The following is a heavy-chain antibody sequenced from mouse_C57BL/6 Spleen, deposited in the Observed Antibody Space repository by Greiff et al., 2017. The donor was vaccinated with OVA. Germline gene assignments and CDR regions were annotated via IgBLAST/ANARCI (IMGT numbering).Heavy chain of an antibody. Sequence: EVKLMESVAELVRPGASVKLSCTASGFNIKNTYMHWVKQRPEQGLEWIGRIDPANGNTKYAPKFQGKATITADTSSNTAYLQLSSLTSEDTAIYYCATPIYDGYVAWFAYWGQGTLVTVSA. V-gene: IGHV14-3*01. CDR3: ATPIYDGYVAWFAY. D-gene: IGHD2-3*01. J-gene: IGHJ3*01. CDR2: IDPANGNT. CDR1: GFNIKNTY.